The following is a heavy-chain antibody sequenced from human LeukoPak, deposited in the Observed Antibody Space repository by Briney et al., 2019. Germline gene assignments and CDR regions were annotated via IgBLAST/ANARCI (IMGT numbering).Heavy chain of an antibody. CDR2: INHSGST. CDR3: ARSWVGDYYYYYYMDV. V-gene: IGHV4-34*01. Sequence: SETLSLTRAVYGGSFSGYYWSWIRQPPGKGLEWIGEINHSGSTNYNPSLKSRVTISVDTSKNQFSLKLSSVTAAGTAVYYCARSWVGDYYYYYYMDVWGKGTTVTVSS. D-gene: IGHD2-21*02. CDR1: GGSFSGYY. J-gene: IGHJ6*03.